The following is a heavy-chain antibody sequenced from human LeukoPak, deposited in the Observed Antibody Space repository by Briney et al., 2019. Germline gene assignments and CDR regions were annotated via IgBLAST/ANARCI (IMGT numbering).Heavy chain of an antibody. V-gene: IGHV3-30*18. D-gene: IGHD1-26*01. CDR3: AKDLSGSYGSYYYGMVV. CDR1: RFTFSSYG. J-gene: IGHJ6*02. CDR2: RSYDGSNK. Sequence: GGSLRLSCAASRFTFSSYGMDWVRQAPGNGLEWVAVRSYDGSNKYYADSVKGRFTISRDNSKNTLYLQMNSLRAEDTAVYYCAKDLSGSYGSYYYGMVVWGQCTTVTVSS.